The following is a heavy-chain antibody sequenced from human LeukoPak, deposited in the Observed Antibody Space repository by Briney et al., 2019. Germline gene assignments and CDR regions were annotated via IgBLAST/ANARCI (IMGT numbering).Heavy chain of an antibody. V-gene: IGHV3-9*01. CDR3: AKDMRHYYDSSGYGGARFDY. D-gene: IGHD3-22*01. Sequence: GRSLRLSCAASGFTFDNYAMHWVRQAPGKGLEGVSGVSWYSGSIGYADSVKGRFTISRDNAKNSLYLQMNRLRAEDTALYYCAKDMRHYYDSSGYGGARFDYWGQGTLVTVSS. CDR1: GFTFDNYA. CDR2: VSWYSGSI. J-gene: IGHJ4*02.